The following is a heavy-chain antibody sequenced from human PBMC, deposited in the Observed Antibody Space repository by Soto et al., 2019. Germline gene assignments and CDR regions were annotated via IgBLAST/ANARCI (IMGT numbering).Heavy chain of an antibody. Sequence: SETLSLTCAVYGGSFSGYYWSWIRQPPGKGLEWIGEINHSGSTNYNPSLKSRVTISVDTSKNQFSLNLSFVTAADMAVYYCARVWTRRRPPRYSDYSGQAPLVTLSS. V-gene: IGHV4-34*01. CDR3: ARVWTRRRPPRYSDY. CDR2: INHSGST. J-gene: IGHJ4*02. D-gene: IGHD3-3*01. CDR1: GGSFSGYY.